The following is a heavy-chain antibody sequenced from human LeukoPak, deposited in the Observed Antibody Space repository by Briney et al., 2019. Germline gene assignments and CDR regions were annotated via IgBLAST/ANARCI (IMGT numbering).Heavy chain of an antibody. Sequence: PVKVSCKASGGTFSSYAISWVRQAPGQGLEWMGRIIPIFGTANYAQKFQGRVTITTDESTSTAYMELSSLRSEDTAVYYCARVRGIYGSGIFDIWGQGTMVTVSS. CDR2: IIPIFGTA. CDR3: ARVRGIYGSGIFDI. V-gene: IGHV1-69*05. D-gene: IGHD3-10*01. J-gene: IGHJ3*02. CDR1: GGTFSSYA.